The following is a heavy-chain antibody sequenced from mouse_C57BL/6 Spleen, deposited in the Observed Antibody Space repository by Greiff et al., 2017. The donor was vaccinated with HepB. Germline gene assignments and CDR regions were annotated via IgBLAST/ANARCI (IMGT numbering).Heavy chain of an antibody. D-gene: IGHD1-1*01. V-gene: IGHV5-12*01. J-gene: IGHJ1*03. CDR1: GFTFSDYY. Sequence: EVMLVGSGGGLVQPGGSLKLSCAASGFTFSDYYMYWVRQTPEKRLEWVAYISNGGGSTYYPDTVKGRFTISRDNAKNTLYLQMSRLKSEDTAMYYCARHYYGSSLWYFDVWGTGTTVTVSS. CDR2: ISNGGGST. CDR3: ARHYYGSSLWYFDV.